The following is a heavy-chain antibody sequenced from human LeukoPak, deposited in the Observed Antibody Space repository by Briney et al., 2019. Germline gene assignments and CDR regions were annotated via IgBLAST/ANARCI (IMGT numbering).Heavy chain of an antibody. V-gene: IGHV3-64*01. J-gene: IGHJ1*01. Sequence: EAGGSLRLSCAASGFTLSSYSMHWVRQAPGKGLQFVSAISSNGGSTYYANSVKGRFTISRDISKNTLYLQMGSLRPEDMAVYYCARVDSGSACASWGQGILVTVSS. CDR3: ARVDSGSACAS. CDR2: ISSNGGST. CDR1: GFTLSSYS. D-gene: IGHD6-19*01.